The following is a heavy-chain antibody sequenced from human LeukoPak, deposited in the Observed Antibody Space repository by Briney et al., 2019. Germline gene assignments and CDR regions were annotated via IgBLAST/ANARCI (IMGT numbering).Heavy chain of an antibody. CDR3: ARRTYYYGSGSYSWFDP. CDR2: IYYSGST. Sequence: SETLSLTCTVSGGSISSSSYYWGWIRQPPGTGLEWIGSIYYSGSTYYNPSLKSRVTISVDTSKNQFSLKLSSVTAADTAVYYCARRTYYYGSGSYSWFDPWGQGTLVTVSS. J-gene: IGHJ5*02. D-gene: IGHD3-10*01. V-gene: IGHV4-39*01. CDR1: GGSISSSSYY.